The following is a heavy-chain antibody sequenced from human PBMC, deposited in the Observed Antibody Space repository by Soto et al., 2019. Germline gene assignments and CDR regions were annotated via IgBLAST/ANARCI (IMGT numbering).Heavy chain of an antibody. V-gene: IGHV3-13*05. J-gene: IGHJ6*02. CDR3: ARALGYCSSTSCEPYYYYGMDV. CDR1: GFTFSSYD. Sequence: GGSLRLSCAASGFTFSSYDMHWVRQATGKGLEWVSAIGTAGDPYYPGSVKGRFTISRENAKNSLYLQMNSLRAGDTAVYYCARALGYCSSTSCEPYYYYGMDVWGQGTTVTVSS. CDR2: IGTAGDP. D-gene: IGHD2-2*01.